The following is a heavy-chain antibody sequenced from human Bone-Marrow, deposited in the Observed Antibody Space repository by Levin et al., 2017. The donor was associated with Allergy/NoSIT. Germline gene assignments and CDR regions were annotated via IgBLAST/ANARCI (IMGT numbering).Heavy chain of an antibody. J-gene: IGHJ4*02. CDR3: ARARGYSYGLLWYFDY. V-gene: IGHV3-48*03. Sequence: GRFTISRDNVKNSLYLQMKSLRTEDTAFYYCARARGYSYGLLWYFDYWGQGTLVTVSS. D-gene: IGHD5-18*01.